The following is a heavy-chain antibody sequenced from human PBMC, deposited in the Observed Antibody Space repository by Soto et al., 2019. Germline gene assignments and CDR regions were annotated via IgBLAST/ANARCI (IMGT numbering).Heavy chain of an antibody. V-gene: IGHV4-38-2*02. CDR2: IYYSGST. D-gene: IGHD3-16*01. CDR1: GTSISSTFW. J-gene: IGHJ4*02. Sequence: SETLSLTCAVSGTSISSTFWWAWVRQSPGKGLEWIGSIYYSGSTYYNPSLKSRVTISVDTSKNQFSLKLSSVTAADTAVYYCARDHAYSAYWAFDYWGQGALVTVS. CDR3: ARDHAYSAYWAFDY.